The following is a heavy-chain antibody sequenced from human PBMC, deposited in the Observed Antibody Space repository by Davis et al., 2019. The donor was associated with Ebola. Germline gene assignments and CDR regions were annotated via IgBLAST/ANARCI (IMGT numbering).Heavy chain of an antibody. Sequence: MPSETLSLTCTVSGGSISSGDYYWSWIRQPPGKGLEWIGSIYYSGSTYYNPSLKSRVTISVDTSKNQFSLKLSSVTAADTAVYYCARHLSNCSGGSCYPPHYYGMDVWGQGTTVTVSS. CDR3: ARHLSNCSGGSCYPPHYYGMDV. J-gene: IGHJ6*02. CDR1: GGSISSGDYY. CDR2: IYYSGST. V-gene: IGHV4-39*01. D-gene: IGHD2-15*01.